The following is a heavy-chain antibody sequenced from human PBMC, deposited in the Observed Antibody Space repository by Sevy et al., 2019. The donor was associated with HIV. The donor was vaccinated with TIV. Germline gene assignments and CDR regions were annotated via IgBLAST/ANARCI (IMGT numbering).Heavy chain of an antibody. V-gene: IGHV4-59*08. J-gene: IGHJ4*02. Sequence: SETLSLTCTVSGGSITSLYWNWIRQPPGKGLEWIANIYYNGHINYNPSLKSRVTLSLDTSKNPFSLRQSSVTAADTAMYYCAGENAWGRGYSWGQGTLVTVSS. CDR2: IYYNGHI. CDR1: GGSITSLY. CDR3: AGENAWGRGYS. D-gene: IGHD1-26*01.